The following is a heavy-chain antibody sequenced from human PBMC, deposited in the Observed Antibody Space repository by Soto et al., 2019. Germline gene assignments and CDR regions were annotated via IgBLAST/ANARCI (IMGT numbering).Heavy chain of an antibody. Sequence: EVQLVESGGGLVKPGGSPRLSCAASGFTFTNAWMTWVRQAPGKGLEWVGRVKSKTDGGTIDYAAPVKDRFTISRDDSKNTLYLQMNSLKTEDTAVYYCIGTYSGSSMRFDYWGQGTLVTVSS. CDR1: GFTFTNAW. CDR3: IGTYSGSSMRFDY. V-gene: IGHV3-15*01. J-gene: IGHJ4*02. D-gene: IGHD5-12*01. CDR2: VKSKTDGGTI.